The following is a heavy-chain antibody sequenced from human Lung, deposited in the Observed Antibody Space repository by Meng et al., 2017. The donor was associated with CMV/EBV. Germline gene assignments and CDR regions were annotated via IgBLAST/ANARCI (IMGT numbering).Heavy chain of an antibody. D-gene: IGHD2-15*01. Sequence: GESLKISCAASGFTFSDYEMNWVRQAPGKGLEWVSYISTSGGSIHYADSMRGRFTISRDNTKNSLYLQMNSLRDEDTAIYYCTRGGKTAEYCSGGSCFHNWFDPWGQGTLVXVSS. CDR1: GFTFSDYE. CDR2: ISTSGGSI. V-gene: IGHV3-48*03. J-gene: IGHJ5*02. CDR3: TRGGKTAEYCSGGSCFHNWFDP.